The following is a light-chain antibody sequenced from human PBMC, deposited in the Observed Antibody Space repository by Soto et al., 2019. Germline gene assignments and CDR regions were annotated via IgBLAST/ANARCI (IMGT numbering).Light chain of an antibody. V-gene: IGLV2-14*03. CDR1: SSDVGGYNY. J-gene: IGLJ1*01. Sequence: QSVLTQPASVSGSPRQSLTISCTGTSSDVGGYNYVSWYQQHPGKAPKLMIYDVSDRPSGVSNRFSASKSGNTASLTISGLQAEDEADYYCCSYTSSSTPWVFGTGTKVTVL. CDR2: DVS. CDR3: CSYTSSSTPWV.